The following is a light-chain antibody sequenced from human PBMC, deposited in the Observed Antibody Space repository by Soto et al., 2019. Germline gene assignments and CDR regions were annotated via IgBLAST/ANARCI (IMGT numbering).Light chain of an antibody. CDR3: QQYGSSPLT. CDR1: QSVISTS. Sequence: EIVLTQSPGTLSLSPGERSTLSCIASQSVISTSLAWYQQKPGQAPRLLIYGASNRATDIPDRFSGSGSGTDFTLTINRLEPEDFAMYYCQQYGSSPLTFGGGTKVDIK. CDR2: GAS. J-gene: IGKJ4*01. V-gene: IGKV3-20*01.